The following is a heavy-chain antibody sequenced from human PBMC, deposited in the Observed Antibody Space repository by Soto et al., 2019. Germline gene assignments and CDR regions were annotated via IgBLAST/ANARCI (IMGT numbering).Heavy chain of an antibody. J-gene: IGHJ5*02. D-gene: IGHD4-4*01. CDR1: WGPFSSYS. Sequence: SVEVCCQGSWGPFSSYSISWVRQAPGQGLEWMGGIIPIFGTANYAQKFQGRVTITADESTSTAYMELSSLRSEDTAVYYCARDLGVTENTWGQRTLVTVSS. V-gene: IGHV1-69*01. CDR2: IIPIFGTA. CDR3: ARDLGVTENT.